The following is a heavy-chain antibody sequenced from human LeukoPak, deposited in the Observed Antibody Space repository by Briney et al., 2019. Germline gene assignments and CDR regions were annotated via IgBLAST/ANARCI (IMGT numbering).Heavy chain of an antibody. J-gene: IGHJ4*02. CDR3: AKGQLDSSGWYPFDY. D-gene: IGHD6-19*01. V-gene: IGHV3-43D*03. Sequence: GGSLRFSCAASGFTFDAYAMHWVRQAPGKGLEGVSLISWDGGSTYYADSVKGRFTISRDNSKNSLYLQMNSLRAEDTALYYCAKGQLDSSGWYPFDYWGQGTLVTVSS. CDR2: ISWDGGST. CDR1: GFTFDAYA.